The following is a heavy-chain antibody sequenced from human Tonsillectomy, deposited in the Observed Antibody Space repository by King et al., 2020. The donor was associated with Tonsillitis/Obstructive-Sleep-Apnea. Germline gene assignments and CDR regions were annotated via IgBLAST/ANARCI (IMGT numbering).Heavy chain of an antibody. CDR2: IKSKTDGGTT. CDR3: ATDYSRYCSSASCYLDYYYYMDV. D-gene: IGHD2-2*01. Sequence: VQLVESGGGLVKPGGSLRLSCAASGFTFSNAWMSWVRQAPGKGLEWVGRIKSKTDGGTTDYASPVKCRFTISRDDSKNTLYLQMNSLKTEETAVYYCATDYSRYCSSASCYLDYYYYMDVWGKGTTVTVSS. V-gene: IGHV3-15*01. J-gene: IGHJ6*03. CDR1: GFTFSNAW.